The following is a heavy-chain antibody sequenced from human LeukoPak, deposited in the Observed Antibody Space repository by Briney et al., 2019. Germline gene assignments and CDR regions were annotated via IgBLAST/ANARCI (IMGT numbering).Heavy chain of an antibody. CDR3: ARGGYCTSTSCNLDDAFDI. D-gene: IGHD2-2*01. J-gene: IGHJ3*02. Sequence: GGSLRLSCAASGFTFSSYGMNWVRQAPGKGLEWVSYITSRSSTIYYADPVKGRFTISRDNAKNSLYLQTDSLRAEDTAVYYCARGGYCTSTSCNLDDAFDIWGRGTMVTVSS. V-gene: IGHV3-48*04. CDR1: GFTFSSYG. CDR2: ITSRSSTI.